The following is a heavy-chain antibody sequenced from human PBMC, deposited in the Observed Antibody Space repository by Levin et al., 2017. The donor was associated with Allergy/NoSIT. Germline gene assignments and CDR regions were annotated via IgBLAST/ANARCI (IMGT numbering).Heavy chain of an antibody. CDR1: GFTFSSHG. CDR3: AKEYGGGWPYLYYFDC. J-gene: IGHJ4*02. D-gene: IGHD6-19*01. Sequence: GGSLRLSCAASGFTFSSHGMSWVRQVPGGGLEWLSVISGSGDRTDYEASVKGRFTISRDNSKSTLYLDMVSLRAEDTAVYYCAKEYGGGWPYLYYFDCWGQGTLVTVSS. V-gene: IGHV3-23*01. CDR2: ISGSGDRT.